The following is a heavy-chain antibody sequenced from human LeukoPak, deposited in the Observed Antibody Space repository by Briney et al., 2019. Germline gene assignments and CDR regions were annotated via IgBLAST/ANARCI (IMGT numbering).Heavy chain of an antibody. CDR3: AGFLEWLLYHY. Sequence: SETLSLTCAVYGGSFSGYYWSWIRQPPGKGLEWIGEINHSGSTNYNPSLKSRVTISVDTSKNQFSLKLSSVTAADTAVYYCAGFLEWLLYHYWGQGTLVTVSS. CDR1: GGSFSGYY. CDR2: INHSGST. D-gene: IGHD3-3*01. V-gene: IGHV4-34*01. J-gene: IGHJ4*02.